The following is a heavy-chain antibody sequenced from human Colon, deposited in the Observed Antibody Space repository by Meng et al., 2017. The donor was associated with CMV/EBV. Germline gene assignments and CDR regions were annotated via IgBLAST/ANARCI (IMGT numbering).Heavy chain of an antibody. D-gene: IGHD2-8*02. J-gene: IGHJ6*02. CDR2: INPRSGST. CDR3: ARDLRDVDVVRSLYWPRGLGMDV. Sequence: ASVKVSCKASGYNFTNYYIHWVRQAPGQGLEWMGLINPRSGSTGYLHKFHGRITVTRDTSTSTINMELSSLTSEDTAVYFCARDLRDVDVVRSLYWPRGLGMDVRGQGTTVTVSS. CDR1: GYNFTNYY. V-gene: IGHV1-46*01.